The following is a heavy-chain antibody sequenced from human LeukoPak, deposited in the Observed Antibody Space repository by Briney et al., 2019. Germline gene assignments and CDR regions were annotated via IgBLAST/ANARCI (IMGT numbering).Heavy chain of an antibody. D-gene: IGHD2-2*01. CDR2: INHSGST. CDR1: GGSTSSYY. V-gene: IGHV4-34*01. Sequence: PSETLSLTCTVSGGSTSSYYWSWIRQPPGKGLEWIGEINHSGSTNYNPSLKSRVTISVDTSKNQFSLKLSSVTAADTAVYYCARGWGSTKTNWFDPWGQGTLVTVSS. J-gene: IGHJ5*02. CDR3: ARGWGSTKTNWFDP.